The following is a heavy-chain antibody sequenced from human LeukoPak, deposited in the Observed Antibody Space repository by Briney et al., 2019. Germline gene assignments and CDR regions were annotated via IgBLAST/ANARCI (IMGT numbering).Heavy chain of an antibody. CDR1: GFTVSSNY. J-gene: IGHJ4*02. CDR2: IYSGGST. V-gene: IGHV3-53*05. CDR3: ARTPLYSSSWLDY. D-gene: IGHD6-13*01. Sequence: PGGSLRLSCAASGFTVSSNYMSWVRQAPGKGLEWVSVIYSGGSTYYADSVKGRFTISRDNSKNTLYLQMNSLRSEDTAVYYCARTPLYSSSWLDYWGQGTLVTVSS.